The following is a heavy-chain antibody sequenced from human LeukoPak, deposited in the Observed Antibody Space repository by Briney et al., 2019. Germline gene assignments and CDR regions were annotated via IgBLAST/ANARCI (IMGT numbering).Heavy chain of an antibody. D-gene: IGHD3-16*02. J-gene: IGHJ4*02. CDR3: ARGYYDYVWGSYRYLDY. CDR1: GGSISSGSYY. V-gene: IGHV4-61*02. Sequence: SETLSLTCTVSGGSISSGSYYWSWIRQPAGKGLEWIGRIYTSGGTNYNPSLKSRVTISVDTSKNQFSLKLSSVTAADTAVYYCARGYYDYVWGSYRYLDYWGQGTLVTVSS. CDR2: IYTSGGT.